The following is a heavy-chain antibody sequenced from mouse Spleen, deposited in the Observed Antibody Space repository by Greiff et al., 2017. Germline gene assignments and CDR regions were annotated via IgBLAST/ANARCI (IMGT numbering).Heavy chain of an antibody. CDR3: ARIGDYGNYCWYFDV. Sequence: VQLQQSGPELVKPGASVKISCKASGYTFTDYYMNWVKQSHGKSLEWIGDINPNNGGTSYNQKFKGKATLTVDKSSSTAYMELRSLTSEDSAVYYCARIGDYGNYCWYFDVWGAGTTVTVSS. V-gene: IGHV1-26*01. J-gene: IGHJ1*01. D-gene: IGHD2-1*01. CDR2: INPNNGGT. CDR1: GYTFTDYY.